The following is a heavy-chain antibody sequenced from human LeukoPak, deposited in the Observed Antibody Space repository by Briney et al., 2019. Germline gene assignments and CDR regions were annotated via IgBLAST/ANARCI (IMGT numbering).Heavy chain of an antibody. CDR3: ARGGGSYGSRSFDY. Sequence: GGSLRLSCAASGFTFDDYGMSWVRQAPGKGLEWVSSISSSSSYIYYADSVKGRFTISRDNAKNSLYLQMNSLRAEDTAVYYCARGGGSYGSRSFDYWGQGTLVTVSS. J-gene: IGHJ4*02. CDR2: ISSSSSYI. D-gene: IGHD1-26*01. V-gene: IGHV3-21*01. CDR1: GFTFDDYG.